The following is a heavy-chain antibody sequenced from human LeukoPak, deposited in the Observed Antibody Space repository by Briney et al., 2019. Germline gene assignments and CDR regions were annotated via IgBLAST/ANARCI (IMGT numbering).Heavy chain of an antibody. CDR1: GYTFTGYY. D-gene: IGHD3-22*01. CDR3: ATGHYYDSSGYHRATDY. V-gene: IGHV1-24*01. Sequence: GASVKVSCKASGYTFTGYYMHWVRQAPGQGLEWMGGFDPEDGETIYAQKFQGRDTMTEDTSTDTAYMELSSLRSEDTAVYYCATGHYYDSSGYHRATDYWGQGTLVTVSS. J-gene: IGHJ4*02. CDR2: FDPEDGET.